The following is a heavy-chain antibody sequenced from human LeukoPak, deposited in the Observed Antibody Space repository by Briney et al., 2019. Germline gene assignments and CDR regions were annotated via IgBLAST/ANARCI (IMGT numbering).Heavy chain of an antibody. CDR2: IYSGGST. D-gene: IGHD2-15*01. CDR3: AREMYCSGGSCYGDAFDI. V-gene: IGHV3-66*01. Sequence: GGSLRLSCAASGFSFSNVWMSWVRQAPGRGLEWVSVIYSGGSTYYADSVKGRFSISRDKSKNTLYLQMNSLRAEDTALYYCAREMYCSGGSCYGDAFDIWGQGTMVTVSS. J-gene: IGHJ3*02. CDR1: GFSFSNVW.